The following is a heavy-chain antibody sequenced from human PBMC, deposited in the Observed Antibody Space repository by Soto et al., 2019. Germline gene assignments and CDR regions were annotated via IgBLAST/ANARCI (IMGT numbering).Heavy chain of an antibody. CDR2: IWYDGSNK. D-gene: IGHD5-18*01. CDR3: ARDLGRGYSYDFDY. J-gene: IGHJ4*02. V-gene: IGHV3-33*01. CDR1: GFTFSSYS. Sequence: GGSLRLSCAASGFTFSSYSMHWVRQAPGKGLEWVAVIWYDGSNKYYADSVKGRFTISRDNSKNTLYLQMNSLRAEDTAVYYCARDLGRGYSYDFDYWGQGTLVTASS.